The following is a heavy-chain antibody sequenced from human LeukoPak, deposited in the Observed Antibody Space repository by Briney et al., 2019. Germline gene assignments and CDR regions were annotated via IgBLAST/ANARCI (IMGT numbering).Heavy chain of an antibody. CDR3: AKTLGYCSGGSCYSYYFDN. J-gene: IGHJ4*02. V-gene: IGHV3-23*01. CDR2: ISASAGRT. Sequence: GGSLRLSCAASGFTFSNYAMNWVRQAPGKGLEWVSAISASAGRTYYADSVKGRFTISRANSKNTLFLQMNSLRADDTAVYYCAKTLGYCSGGSCYSYYFDNWGQGALVSVSS. CDR1: GFTFSNYA. D-gene: IGHD2-15*01.